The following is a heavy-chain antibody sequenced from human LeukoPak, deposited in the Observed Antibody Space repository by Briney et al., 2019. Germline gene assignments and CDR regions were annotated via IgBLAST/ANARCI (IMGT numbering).Heavy chain of an antibody. CDR1: GFTVSNNY. V-gene: IGHV3-53*01. CDR2: IYDSGTT. D-gene: IGHD3-16*01. Sequence: GGSLRLSCAASGFTVSNNYMSWVRQAPGKGLELVSVIYDSGTTFYADSVKGRFTISRDNSKNTLYLQINSLRAEDTAVYYCARDWGKTVGFEYWGQGTLVTVSS. CDR3: ARDWGKTVGFEY. J-gene: IGHJ4*02.